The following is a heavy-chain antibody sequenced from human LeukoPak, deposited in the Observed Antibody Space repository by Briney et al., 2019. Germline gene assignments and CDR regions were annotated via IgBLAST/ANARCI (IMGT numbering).Heavy chain of an antibody. Sequence: ASVKVSCKASGYTFTSYAMHWVRQAPGQRLEWMGWINAGNGNTKYSQKFQGRVTITRDTSASTAYMELSSLRSEDTAVYYCAKGRVGANGYYYYGMDVWGQGTLVTVSS. V-gene: IGHV1-3*01. CDR1: GYTFTSYA. D-gene: IGHD1-26*01. CDR3: AKGRVGANGYYYYGMDV. CDR2: INAGNGNT. J-gene: IGHJ6*02.